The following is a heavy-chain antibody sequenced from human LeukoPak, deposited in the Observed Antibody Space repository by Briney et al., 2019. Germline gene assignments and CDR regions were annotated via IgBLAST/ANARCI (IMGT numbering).Heavy chain of an antibody. D-gene: IGHD3-10*01. CDR1: GGSFSGYY. CDR2: INHSGST. Sequence: PSETLSLTCAVYGGSFSGYYWSWIRQPPGKGLEWIGEINHSGSTNYNPSLKSRVTISVDASKNQFSLKLSSVTDADTAVYYCARGTITMVRGVILHYYYYYMDVWGKGTTVTVSS. J-gene: IGHJ6*03. V-gene: IGHV4-34*01. CDR3: ARGTITMVRGVILHYYYYYMDV.